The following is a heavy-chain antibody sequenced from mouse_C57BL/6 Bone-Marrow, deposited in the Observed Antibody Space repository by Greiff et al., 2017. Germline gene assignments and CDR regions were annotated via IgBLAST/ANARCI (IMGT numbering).Heavy chain of an antibody. V-gene: IGHV1-81*01. CDR2: IYPRSGNT. D-gene: IGHD1-1*01. Sequence: QVQLKQSGAELARPGASVKLSCKASGYTFTSYGISWVKQRTGQGLEWIGEIYPRSGNTYYNEKFKGKATLTADKSSRTAYMELRSLTSEDSAVYFCARVEWDYAESERFAYWGQGTLVTVSA. CDR1: GYTFTSYG. J-gene: IGHJ3*01. CDR3: ARVEWDYAESERFAY.